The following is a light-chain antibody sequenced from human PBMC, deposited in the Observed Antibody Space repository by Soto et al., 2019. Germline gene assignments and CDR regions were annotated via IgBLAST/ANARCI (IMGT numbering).Light chain of an antibody. CDR1: SSNIETNT. CDR2: NNN. CDR3: AVWDDSLSGMV. Sequence: QSALTQPPSASGTPGQRVTISCSGSSSNIETNTVDWYQHLPGTAPKVLIFNNNQRPSGVPDRFSGSKSGTSASLAIGGLQSEDEADYYCAVWDDSLSGMVFGGGTQLTVL. J-gene: IGLJ2*01. V-gene: IGLV1-44*01.